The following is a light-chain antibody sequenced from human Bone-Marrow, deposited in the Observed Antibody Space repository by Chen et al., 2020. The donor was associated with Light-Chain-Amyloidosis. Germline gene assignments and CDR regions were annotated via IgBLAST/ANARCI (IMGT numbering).Light chain of an antibody. CDR3: QQYSASPLT. V-gene: IGKV3-20*01. CDR2: GSS. Sequence: EVVLTQSPGTLSLSSGEGANLSCRASQTISSNYLTWYQQKFGQAPRLLIYGSSIRATGIPDRFTGRGSGTDFTLTNNRLAPEDFAMYYCQQYSASPLTFGAGPKVDVK. CDR1: QTISSNY. J-gene: IGKJ4*01.